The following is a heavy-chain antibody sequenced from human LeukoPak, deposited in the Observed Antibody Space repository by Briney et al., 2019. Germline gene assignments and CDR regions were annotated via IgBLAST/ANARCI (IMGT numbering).Heavy chain of an antibody. Sequence: SETLSLTCTVSGGSISSSRYYWGWLRQPPGKGLEWIGRMYYSGSTYYNPSLKSRVTISVDTSKNQFSLKLSSVTAADPAVYYCARGIYYDIQNWFDPWGQGTLVTVSS. D-gene: IGHD3-22*01. J-gene: IGHJ5*02. CDR2: MYYSGST. V-gene: IGHV4-39*07. CDR1: GGSISSSRYY. CDR3: ARGIYYDIQNWFDP.